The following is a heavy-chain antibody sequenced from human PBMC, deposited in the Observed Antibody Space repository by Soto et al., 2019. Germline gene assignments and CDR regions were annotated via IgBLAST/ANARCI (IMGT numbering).Heavy chain of an antibody. CDR2: IKQDGSEK. CDR3: ARVSSSWYTQSFDY. CDR1: GFTFSSYW. J-gene: IGHJ4*02. D-gene: IGHD6-13*01. V-gene: IGHV3-7*01. Sequence: GSVRLSCAASGFTFSSYWMSWVRQAPGKGLEWVANIKQDGSEKYYVDSVKGRFTISRDNAKNSLYLQMNSLRAEDTAVYYCARVSSSWYTQSFDYWGQGTLVTVSS.